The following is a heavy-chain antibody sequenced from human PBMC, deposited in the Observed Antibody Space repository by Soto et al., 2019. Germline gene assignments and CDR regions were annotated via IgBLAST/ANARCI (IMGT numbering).Heavy chain of an antibody. V-gene: IGHV3-48*03. CDR3: ARRAPAVNHSLDY. D-gene: IGHD6-13*01. J-gene: IGHJ4*02. CDR1: GFAFSGYE. Sequence: GESLRLSCAASGFAFSGYEMTWCRQAPGKGLEWVSYMSSSGSTIYYADSVKGRFTISRDNAKNSLYLQMNSLRAEEAAVYYCARRAPAVNHSLDYWGQGTLVTVSS. CDR2: MSSSGSTI.